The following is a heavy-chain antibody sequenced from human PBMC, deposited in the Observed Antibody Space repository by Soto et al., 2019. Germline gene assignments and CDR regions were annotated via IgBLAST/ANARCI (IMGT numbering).Heavy chain of an antibody. CDR1: GFTFSSYG. J-gene: IGHJ3*02. D-gene: IGHD3-3*01. V-gene: IGHV3-30*18. CDR2: ISYDGSNK. CDR3: AKVRVELRFLEWLPQVDAFDI. Sequence: PGGSLRLSCAASGFTFSSYGMHWVRQAPGKGLERVAVISYDGSNKYYADSVKGRFTISRDNSKNTLYLQMNSLRAEDMAVYYCAKVRVELRFLEWLPQVDAFDIWGQGTMVTVSS.